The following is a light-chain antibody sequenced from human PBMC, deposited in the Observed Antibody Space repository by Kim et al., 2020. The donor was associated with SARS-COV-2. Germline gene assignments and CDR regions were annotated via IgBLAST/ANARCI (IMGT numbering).Light chain of an antibody. J-gene: IGKJ4*01. CDR2: AES. CDR3: QQYHSYPLT. V-gene: IGKV1-16*02. CDR1: LRINNN. Sequence: ASVGDSVTITSRPTLRINNNLAWLQQNPAKAPKYLIFAESSLLSGVPAKFGGSGSGTDFTLPTSSLQPQDFATYYCQQYHSYPLTFGGGTKVDIK.